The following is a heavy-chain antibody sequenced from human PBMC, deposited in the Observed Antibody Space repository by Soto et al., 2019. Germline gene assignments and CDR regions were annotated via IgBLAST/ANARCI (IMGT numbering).Heavy chain of an antibody. CDR3: ARGSLAIDY. CDR1: GGSLSNYY. D-gene: IGHD3-16*02. V-gene: IGHV4-4*07. CDR2: IFPSGST. Sequence: PSETLSLTCTVSGGSLSNYYWSWIRQPAGKGLEWIGRIFPSGSTNYNPSLKSRVTMSVDTSKNQFSLAFSSVTAADTAVYYCARGSLAIDYWGQGTRVTVSS. J-gene: IGHJ4*02.